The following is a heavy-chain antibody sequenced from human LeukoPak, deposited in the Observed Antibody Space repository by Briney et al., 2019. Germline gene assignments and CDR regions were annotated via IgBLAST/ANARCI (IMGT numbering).Heavy chain of an antibody. V-gene: IGHV4-4*07. Sequence: KTSETLSLTCFVTGGSISYYYWSWIRQPAGKGLEWIGRLYTSGSTDYNPSLKSRVTMSVDPSKNQFSLKLRSVTAAVTAVYYCARGTVTTLFDYWGQGTLVTVPS. CDR2: LYTSGST. CDR1: GGSISYYY. CDR3: ARGTVTTLFDY. D-gene: IGHD4-17*01. J-gene: IGHJ4*02.